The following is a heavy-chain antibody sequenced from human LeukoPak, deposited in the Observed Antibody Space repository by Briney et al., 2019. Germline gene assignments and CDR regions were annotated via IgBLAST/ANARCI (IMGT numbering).Heavy chain of an antibody. D-gene: IGHD3-3*01. J-gene: IGHJ4*02. CDR3: AKVEGTYYDFWSGNSFDY. V-gene: IGHV3-23*01. CDR1: GFTFSSYA. Sequence: GGSLRLSCAASGFTFSSYAMSWVRQAPGKGLEWVSAISGSGSSTYYADSVKGRFTISRDNSKNTLYLQMNSLRAEDTAVYYCAKVEGTYYDFWSGNSFDYWGQGTLVTVSS. CDR2: ISGSGSST.